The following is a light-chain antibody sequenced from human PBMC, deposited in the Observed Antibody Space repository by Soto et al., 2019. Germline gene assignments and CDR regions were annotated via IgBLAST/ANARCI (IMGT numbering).Light chain of an antibody. V-gene: IGKV1-5*01. Sequence: DIQMTQSPSTLSASLGDRVTITCRASQSISRWLAWYQQKPGKAPKLLISDVSNLERGVPSRFSGSGSGTEFTLTISSVETDDVATYYCQQYSSYASFGQGTKVE. J-gene: IGKJ1*01. CDR1: QSISRW. CDR2: DVS. CDR3: QQYSSYAS.